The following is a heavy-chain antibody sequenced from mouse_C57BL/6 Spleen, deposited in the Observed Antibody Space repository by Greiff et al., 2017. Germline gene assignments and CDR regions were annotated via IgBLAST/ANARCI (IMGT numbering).Heavy chain of an antibody. J-gene: IGHJ3*01. CDR3: AREGAY. Sequence: QVQLQQSGPELVKPGASVKISCKASGYAFSSSWMNWVKQRPGKGLEWIGRIYPGDGDTNYNGKFKGKATLTADKSSSTAYMQLSSQTSEDSAVYFCAREGAYWGQGTLVTVSA. V-gene: IGHV1-82*01. CDR1: GYAFSSSW. CDR2: IYPGDGDT.